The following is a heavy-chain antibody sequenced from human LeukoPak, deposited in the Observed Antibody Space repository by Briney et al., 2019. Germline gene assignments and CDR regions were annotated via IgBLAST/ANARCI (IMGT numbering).Heavy chain of an antibody. CDR3: ARVDGTIDY. CDR1: GFTFSSYD. CDR2: ISGSGGST. J-gene: IGHJ4*02. V-gene: IGHV3-23*01. Sequence: GGSLRLSCAASGFTFSSYDMSWVRQAPGKGLEWVSAISGSGGSTYYADSVKGRFTISRDNAKNSLYLQMNSLRAEDTAVYYCARVDGTIDYWGQGTLVTVSS. D-gene: IGHD2-8*01.